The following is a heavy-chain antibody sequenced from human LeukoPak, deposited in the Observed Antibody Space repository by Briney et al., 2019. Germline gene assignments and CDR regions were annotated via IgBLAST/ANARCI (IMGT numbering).Heavy chain of an antibody. CDR1: GFTFSSYA. V-gene: IGHV3-23*01. J-gene: IGHJ6*02. Sequence: PGGSLRLSCAASGFTFSSYAMSWVRQAPGKGLEWVSAISGSGGSTYYAGSVKGRFTISRDNSKNTLYLQMNSLRAEDTAVYYCAKCGDYGDYYYYGMDVWGQGTTVTVSS. CDR3: AKCGDYGDYYYYGMDV. D-gene: IGHD4-17*01. CDR2: ISGSGGST.